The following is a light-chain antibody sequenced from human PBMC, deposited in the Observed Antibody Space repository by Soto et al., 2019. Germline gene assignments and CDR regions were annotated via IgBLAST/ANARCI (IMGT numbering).Light chain of an antibody. CDR3: SSYTTSSTMI. V-gene: IGLV2-14*01. Sequence: QSVLTQPASVSGSPGQSITIFCTGTDSDVGGYNYVSWYQQHPGKAPKLMIYEVSDRPSGVSNRFSGSKSGNTASLTISGLQAEDEAYYYCSSYTTSSTMIFGGGTKVTVL. J-gene: IGLJ2*01. CDR1: DSDVGGYNY. CDR2: EVS.